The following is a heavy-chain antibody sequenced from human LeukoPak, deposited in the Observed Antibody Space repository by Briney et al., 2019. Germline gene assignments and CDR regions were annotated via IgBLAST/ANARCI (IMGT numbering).Heavy chain of an antibody. CDR1: GGSISSSNW. J-gene: IGHJ4*02. CDR3: ARGEEYSSSWYQPHFDY. V-gene: IGHV4-4*02. CDR2: IYHSGST. Sequence: SETLSLTCAVSGGSISSSNWWSWVRQPPGKGLEWIGEIYHSGSTNYNPSLKSRVTISVDKSKNQFSLKLSSVTAADTAVYYCARGEEYSSSWYQPHFDYWGQGTLVTVSS. D-gene: IGHD6-13*01.